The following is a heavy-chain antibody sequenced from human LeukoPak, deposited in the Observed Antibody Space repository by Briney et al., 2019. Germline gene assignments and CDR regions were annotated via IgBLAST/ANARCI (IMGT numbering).Heavy chain of an antibody. Sequence: PSETLSLTCTVSGGSIKNYFWSWIRQPAGKGLEWIGRIYTSGSTNYNPSLKSRVTISVDTSKNQFSLKLSSVTAADTAVYYCARTVVRGYFDWLLLFDYWGQGTLVTVSS. CDR1: GGSIKNYF. D-gene: IGHD3-9*01. J-gene: IGHJ4*02. CDR2: IYTSGST. CDR3: ARTVVRGYFDWLLLFDY. V-gene: IGHV4-4*07.